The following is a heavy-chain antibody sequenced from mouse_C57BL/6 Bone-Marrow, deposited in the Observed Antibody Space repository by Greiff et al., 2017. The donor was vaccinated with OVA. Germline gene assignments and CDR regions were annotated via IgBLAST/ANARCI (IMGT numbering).Heavy chain of an antibody. V-gene: IGHV1-82*01. Sequence: VKLMESGPELVKPGASVKISCKASGYAFSSSWMNWVKQRPGTGLEWIGRIYPGDGDTNYNGKFKGKATLTADKSSSTADMQLSSLTSEDSAVYFCARRYFDVWGTGTTVTVSS. CDR3: ARRYFDV. CDR1: GYAFSSSW. CDR2: IYPGDGDT. J-gene: IGHJ1*03.